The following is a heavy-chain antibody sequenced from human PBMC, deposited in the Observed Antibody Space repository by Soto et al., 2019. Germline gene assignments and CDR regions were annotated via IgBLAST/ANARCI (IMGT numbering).Heavy chain of an antibody. J-gene: IGHJ6*02. CDR1: GFTFSSYA. CDR3: AKDFSGYWSSTSCHRGYYSYGMDV. D-gene: IGHD2-2*03. CDR2: ISGSGGST. Sequence: GGSLRLSCAASGFTFSSYAMSWVRQAPGKGLEWVSAISGSGGSTYYADSVKGRFTISRDNSKNTLYLQMNSLRAEDTAVYYCAKDFSGYWSSTSCHRGYYSYGMDVWGQGTTVPVYS. V-gene: IGHV3-23*01.